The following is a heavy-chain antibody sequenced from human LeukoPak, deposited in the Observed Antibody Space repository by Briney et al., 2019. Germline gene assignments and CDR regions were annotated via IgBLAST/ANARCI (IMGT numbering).Heavy chain of an antibody. CDR3: ARGHGYSYTFFDY. CDR1: GGSFSGYY. CDR2: INHSGST. V-gene: IGHV4-34*01. D-gene: IGHD5-18*01. Sequence: SETLSLTCAVYGGSFSGYYWSWIRQPPGKGLEWIEEINHSGSTNYNPSLKSRVTISVDTSKNQFSLKLSSVTAADTAVYYCARGHGYSYTFFDYWGQGTLVTVSS. J-gene: IGHJ4*02.